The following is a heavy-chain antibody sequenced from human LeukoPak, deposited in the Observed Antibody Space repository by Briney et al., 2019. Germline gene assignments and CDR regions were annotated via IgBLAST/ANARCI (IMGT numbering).Heavy chain of an antibody. CDR1: GASISFYY. CDR3: ALDSSGWSDDSFDI. CDR2: IYYSGST. J-gene: IGHJ3*02. V-gene: IGHV4-59*01. Sequence: PSETLSLTCTVSGASISFYYWSWIRQPPGKGLEWIGYIYYSGSTKYNPSLESRVTMSIDTSKNQFSLNLKSVTAADTAVYYCALDSSGWSDDSFDIWGHGTMVTVSS. D-gene: IGHD6-13*01.